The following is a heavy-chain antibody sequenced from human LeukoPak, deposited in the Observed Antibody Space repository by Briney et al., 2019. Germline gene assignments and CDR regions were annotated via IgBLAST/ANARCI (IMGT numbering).Heavy chain of an antibody. CDR2: ISSSSSTI. CDR3: ARDLTVVVVAASDYDAFDI. Sequence: GGSLRLSCAASGFTFSSYSMNWVRQAPGKGLEWVSYISSSSSTIYYADSVKGRFTISRDNATNSLYLQMNSLRAEDTAVYYCARDLTVVVVAASDYDAFDIWGQGTMVTVSS. V-gene: IGHV3-48*01. D-gene: IGHD2-15*01. J-gene: IGHJ3*02. CDR1: GFTFSSYS.